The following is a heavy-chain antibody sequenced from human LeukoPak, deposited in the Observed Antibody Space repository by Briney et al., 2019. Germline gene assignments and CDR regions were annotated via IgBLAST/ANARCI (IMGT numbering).Heavy chain of an antibody. CDR2: IKPSGGDT. J-gene: IGHJ3*02. CDR1: GYTFTDYN. D-gene: IGHD5-24*01. Sequence: AAVKVSCKTSGYTFTDYNLHWVGQAPGQRLEGMGLIKPSGGDTSYAQTFQGRVFMTRDTSTSTVYMELSSLKSEDTAVYYCARVRDGYNDAYDIWGQGTMVTVSS. V-gene: IGHV1-46*01. CDR3: ARVRDGYNDAYDI.